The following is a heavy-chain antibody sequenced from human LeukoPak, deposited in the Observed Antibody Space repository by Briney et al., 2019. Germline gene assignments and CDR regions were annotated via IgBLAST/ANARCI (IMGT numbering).Heavy chain of an antibody. J-gene: IGHJ4*02. CDR3: ARCGDYRSRNFDY. Sequence: PGGSLRLSCAASGFTFSSYWVHWVRQAPGKGLVWVSRINSDGSSTSYADSVKGRFTISRDNAKNTLYLQMNSLRAEDTAVYYCARCGDYRSRNFDYWGQGTLVTVSS. V-gene: IGHV3-74*01. D-gene: IGHD4-17*01. CDR2: INSDGSST. CDR1: GFTFSSYW.